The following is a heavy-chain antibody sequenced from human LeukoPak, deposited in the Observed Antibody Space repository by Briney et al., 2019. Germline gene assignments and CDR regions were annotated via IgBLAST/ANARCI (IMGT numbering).Heavy chain of an antibody. CDR3: AKDHRYYDSSGYYYADYYYYGMDV. V-gene: IGHV3-7*05. D-gene: IGHD3-22*01. J-gene: IGHJ6*02. CDR2: IKQDASEK. Sequence: GGSLRLSCAGSGITLSSYWMSWVRQAPGKGLEWVGNIKQDASEKYFVDSLRGRFTISRDNAKNSLFLQMNSLRADDTAVYYCAKDHRYYDSSGYYYADYYYYGMDVWGQGTTVTVSS. CDR1: GITLSSYW.